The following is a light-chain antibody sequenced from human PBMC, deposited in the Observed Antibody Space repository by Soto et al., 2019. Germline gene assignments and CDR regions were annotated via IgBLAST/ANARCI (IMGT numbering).Light chain of an antibody. Sequence: DIQLTQSPSFLSASVGDRVTITCRASQGISSYLGWYQQKPGKAPKLLIYAASTLQSGVPSRFSGSGSGTEFTLTISSLQPEDFAAYDCQHLNSPLTFGGGTKVEIK. V-gene: IGKV1-9*01. CDR1: QGISSY. J-gene: IGKJ4*01. CDR2: AAS. CDR3: QHLNSPLT.